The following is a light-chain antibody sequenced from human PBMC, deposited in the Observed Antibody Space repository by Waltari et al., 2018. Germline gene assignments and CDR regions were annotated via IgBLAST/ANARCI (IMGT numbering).Light chain of an antibody. J-gene: IGKJ2*01. V-gene: IGKV3-15*01. CDR2: DAS. Sequence: EIVLTQSPATLSVSPGERATLSCRASQSVRSNLARYQQKPGQASRLLIYDASTRATDIPARFSGSGSGTDFTLTISSLQSEDFAIYYCQQYQNWPMYTFGQGTKLEIK. CDR3: QQYQNWPMYT. CDR1: QSVRSN.